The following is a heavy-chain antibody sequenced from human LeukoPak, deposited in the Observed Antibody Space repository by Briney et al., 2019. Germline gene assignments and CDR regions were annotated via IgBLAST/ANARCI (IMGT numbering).Heavy chain of an antibody. CDR1: GGTFSRYA. V-gene: IGHV1-69*13. CDR2: IIPIFGTA. CDR3: ARNTAMITFGGVIPQYYFDY. D-gene: IGHD3-16*02. Sequence: ASVKVSCKASGGTFSRYAISWVRQAPGRGLELMGGIIPIFGTANYAQKFQGRVTITADESTSTAYMELSSLRSEDTAVYYCARNTAMITFGGVIPQYYFDYWGQGTLVTVSS. J-gene: IGHJ4*02.